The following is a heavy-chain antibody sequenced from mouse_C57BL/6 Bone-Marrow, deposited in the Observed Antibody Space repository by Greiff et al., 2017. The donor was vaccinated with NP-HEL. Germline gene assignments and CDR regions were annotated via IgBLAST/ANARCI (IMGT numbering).Heavy chain of an antibody. J-gene: IGHJ1*03. CDR3: ARYYYGRSYHYWYFDV. D-gene: IGHD1-1*01. CDR1: GYAFSSSW. V-gene: IGHV1-82*01. Sequence: VKLQESGPELVKPGASVKISCKASGYAFSSSWMNWVKQRPGKGLEWIGRIYPGDGDTNYNGKFKGKATLTADKSSSTAYMQLSSLTSEDSAVYFCARYYYGRSYHYWYFDVWGTGTTVTVSS. CDR2: IYPGDGDT.